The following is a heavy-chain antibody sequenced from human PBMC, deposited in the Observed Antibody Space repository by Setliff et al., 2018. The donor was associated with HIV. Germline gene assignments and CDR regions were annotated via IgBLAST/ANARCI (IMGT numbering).Heavy chain of an antibody. CDR3: VFGLXFSPFDN. J-gene: IGHJ4*02. CDR1: GGSISGSSYY. D-gene: IGHD3-16*01. Sequence: SETLSLTCIVSGGSISGSSYYWGWIRQSPGKGLEWIGNMYYSGSTYYNPSLKSRVTISVDTSKNHLSLKLTSVTAADTGLYYCVFGLXFSPFDNWGQGTLVTVSS. CDR2: MYYSGST. V-gene: IGHV4-39*02.